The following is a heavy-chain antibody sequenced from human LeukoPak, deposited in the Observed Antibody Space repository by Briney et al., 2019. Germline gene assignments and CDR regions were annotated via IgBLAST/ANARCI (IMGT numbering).Heavy chain of an antibody. CDR2: INHSGGT. V-gene: IGHV4-34*01. Sequence: SETLSLTCAVYGGSFSGYYWSWIRQPPGKGLEWIGEINHSGGTNYNPSLKSRVTISVDTSKNQFSLKLSSVTAADTAVYYCATATVTTPYYYGMDVWGQGTTVTVSS. CDR1: GGSFSGYY. D-gene: IGHD4-17*01. J-gene: IGHJ6*02. CDR3: ATATVTTPYYYGMDV.